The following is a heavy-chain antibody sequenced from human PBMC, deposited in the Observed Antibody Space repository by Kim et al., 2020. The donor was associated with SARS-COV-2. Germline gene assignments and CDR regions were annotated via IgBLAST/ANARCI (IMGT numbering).Heavy chain of an antibody. CDR2: N. CDR3: ARGGEEMATGY. J-gene: IGHJ4*02. Sequence: NNYNPSLKSRVTISVDTSKNQFSLKLSSVTAADTAVYYCARGGEEMATGYWGQGTLVTVSS. V-gene: IGHV4-59*09. D-gene: IGHD5-12*01.